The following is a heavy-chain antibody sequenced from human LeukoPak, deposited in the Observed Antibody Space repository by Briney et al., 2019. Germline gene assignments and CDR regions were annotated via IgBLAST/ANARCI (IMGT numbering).Heavy chain of an antibody. CDR2: IYYSGST. V-gene: IGHV4-31*03. Sequence: SQTLSLTCTVSGGSISSGGYYWSWIRQHPGKGLEWIGYIYYSGSTYYNPSLKSRVTISVYTSKNQFSLKLSSVTAADTAVYYCARDSNYYDSSGPIIGSFDIWGQGTMVTVSS. CDR3: ARDSNYYDSSGPIIGSFDI. J-gene: IGHJ3*02. D-gene: IGHD3-22*01. CDR1: GGSISSGGYY.